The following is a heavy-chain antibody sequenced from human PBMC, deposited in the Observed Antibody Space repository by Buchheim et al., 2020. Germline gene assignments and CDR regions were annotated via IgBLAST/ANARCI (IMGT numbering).Heavy chain of an antibody. CDR2: IYYSGST. V-gene: IGHV4-30-4*01. CDR3: ARDCPDYGSGSSNWFDP. J-gene: IGHJ5*02. CDR1: GGSISSGDYY. D-gene: IGHD3-10*01. Sequence: QVQLQESGPGLVKPSQTLSLTCTVSGGSISSGDYYWSWIRQPPGKGLEWIGYIYYSGSTYYNPSLKSRVTISVDTSKNKFSLKLSSVTAADTAVYYWARDCPDYGSGSSNWFDPWGQGTL.